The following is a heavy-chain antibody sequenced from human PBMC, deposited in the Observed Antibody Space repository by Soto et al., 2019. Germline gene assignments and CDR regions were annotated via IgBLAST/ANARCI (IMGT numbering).Heavy chain of an antibody. V-gene: IGHV3-74*01. CDR1: GFTFSGDW. CDR3: ARGRRCLYHHEY. D-gene: IGHD2-2*01. CDR2: INMDGSST. J-gene: IGHJ4*02. Sequence: EVQLVDSGGGLVQPGGSLRLSCAASGFTFSGDWMHWVLQAAGKGLVWVSRINMDGSSTNYADSVKGRFTISRDNAKNTLYLQMNSLTDDHTAVYYCARGRRCLYHHEYWGQGALVAVAS.